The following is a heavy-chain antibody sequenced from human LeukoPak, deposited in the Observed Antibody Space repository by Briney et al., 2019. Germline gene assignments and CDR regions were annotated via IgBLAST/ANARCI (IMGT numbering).Heavy chain of an antibody. CDR3: ARAGDYYVSGSYLGY. V-gene: IGHV4-61*01. Sequence: PSETLSLTCTVSGGSISSSSYYWSWIRQPPGKGLEWIGYIYYSGSTNYNPSLKSRVTISVDTSKNQFSLKLSSVTAADTAVYYCARAGDYYVSGSYLGYWGQGTLVAVSS. CDR1: GGSISSSSYY. J-gene: IGHJ4*02. D-gene: IGHD3-10*01. CDR2: IYYSGST.